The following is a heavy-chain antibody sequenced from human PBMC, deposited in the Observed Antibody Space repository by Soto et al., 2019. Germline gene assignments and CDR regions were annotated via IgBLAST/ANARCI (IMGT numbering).Heavy chain of an antibody. CDR3: AVLGHIVVVPVLDV. Sequence: GGSLRLSCAASGFTFSSYAMSWVRQAPGKGLEWVSAISGSGGSTYYADSVKGRFTISRDNSKNTLYLQMNSLRAEDTAVYYCAVLGHIVVVPVLDVWGKGTTVTVSS. J-gene: IGHJ6*04. CDR1: GFTFSSYA. V-gene: IGHV3-23*01. CDR2: ISGSGGST. D-gene: IGHD2-2*01.